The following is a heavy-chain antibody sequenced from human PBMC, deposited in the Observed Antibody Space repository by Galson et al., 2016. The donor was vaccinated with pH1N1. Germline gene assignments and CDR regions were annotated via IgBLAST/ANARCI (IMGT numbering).Heavy chain of an antibody. J-gene: IGHJ6*02. V-gene: IGHV3-23*01. CDR1: GFTFNIFA. CDR2: ISASGANT. Sequence: SLRLSCAASGFTFNIFAMSWVRQAPGKGPEWVSSISASGANTNYADPVKGRFTISRDNSKNTLYLQVNSLRAEDTAVYFCAKTTTHDLWYYYGMDVWGHGTAVTVSS. D-gene: IGHD1-1*01. CDR3: AKTTTHDLWYYYGMDV.